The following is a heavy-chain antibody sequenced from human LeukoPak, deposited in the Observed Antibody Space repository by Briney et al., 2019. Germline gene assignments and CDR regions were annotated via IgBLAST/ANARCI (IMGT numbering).Heavy chain of an antibody. Sequence: GGSLRLSCAASGFNFSNCTMTWVRQAPGKGLEWVSALSASGRNTYYADSVKGRFTISRDDSKSTLYLQMNSLRTEDTAIYYCARAPMGAFDIWGQGTMVTVSS. J-gene: IGHJ3*02. CDR2: LSASGRNT. CDR1: GFNFSNCT. D-gene: IGHD3-10*01. V-gene: IGHV3-23*01. CDR3: ARAPMGAFDI.